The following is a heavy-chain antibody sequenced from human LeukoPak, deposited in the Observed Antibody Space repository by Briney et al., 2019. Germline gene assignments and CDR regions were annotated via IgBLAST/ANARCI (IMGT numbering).Heavy chain of an antibody. CDR1: GFTVSSNY. Sequence: PGGSLRLSCAASGFTVSSNYMSWVRQAPGKGLEWVSVIYSAGSTYYADFVKGRFTISRDNSKNTLYLQMNSLRADDTAVYYCARANPEYSYGQAYYGMDVWGQRTTVTVSS. CDR3: ARANPEYSYGQAYYGMDV. J-gene: IGHJ6*02. D-gene: IGHD5-18*01. V-gene: IGHV3-53*01. CDR2: IYSAGST.